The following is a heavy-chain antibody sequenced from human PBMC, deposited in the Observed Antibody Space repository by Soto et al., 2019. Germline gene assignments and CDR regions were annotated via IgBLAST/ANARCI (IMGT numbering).Heavy chain of an antibody. J-gene: IGHJ4*02. Sequence: GGSLRLSCAASGFTFSSYGMHWVRQAPGKGLEWVAVIWYDGSNKYYADSVKGRFTISRDNSKNTLYLQMNSLRAEDTAVYYCARDNERAGYFDYWGQGTLVTVSS. CDR2: IWYDGSNK. CDR1: GFTFSSYG. CDR3: ARDNERAGYFDY. V-gene: IGHV3-33*01. D-gene: IGHD6-13*01.